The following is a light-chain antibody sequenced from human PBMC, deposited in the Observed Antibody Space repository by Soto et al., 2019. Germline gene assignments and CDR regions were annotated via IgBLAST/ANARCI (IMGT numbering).Light chain of an antibody. CDR2: STS. CDR3: LLYFDGVGV. Sequence: QTVVTQEPSLTVSPGGTVTLTCGSGTGSVTTSHYPSWVQQKPGQPPRTLFYSTSNRQSWTPPRFSASVRGGKAALTLSGVRPEDEADYYCLLYFDGVGVFGGGTKLTVL. J-gene: IGLJ3*02. CDR1: TGSVTTSHY. V-gene: IGLV7-43*01.